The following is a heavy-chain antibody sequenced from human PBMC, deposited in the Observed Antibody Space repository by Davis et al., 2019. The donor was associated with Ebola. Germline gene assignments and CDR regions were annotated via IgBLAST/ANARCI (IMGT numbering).Heavy chain of an antibody. Sequence: PGGSLRLSCAASGFTFSRYWTHCVRQAPGKGLVYVSRISSYGGITSYADSVKGRFTISRDNAKSTLYLQMNSLTAEDTAVYYCVRTTYGAPEYWGQGTLVTVSS. D-gene: IGHD4-17*01. CDR2: ISSYGGIT. CDR1: GFTFSRYW. J-gene: IGHJ4*02. CDR3: VRTTYGAPEY. V-gene: IGHV3-74*01.